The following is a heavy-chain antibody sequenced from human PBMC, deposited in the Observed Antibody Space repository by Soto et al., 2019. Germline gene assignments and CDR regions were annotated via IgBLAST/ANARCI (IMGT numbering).Heavy chain of an antibody. J-gene: IGHJ4*02. CDR1: GYTFINSA. CDR2: INACKGDT. CDR3: ARNILGGTTDY. V-gene: IGHV1-3*01. Sequence: ASVKVSCKATGYTFINSAIAWVRQAPGQGLEWMGWINACKGDTKYPQRVQGRVTITRDTSASTAYMELSSLRSEDTAVYYCARNILGGTTDYWGPGTPVTVS. D-gene: IGHD1-7*01.